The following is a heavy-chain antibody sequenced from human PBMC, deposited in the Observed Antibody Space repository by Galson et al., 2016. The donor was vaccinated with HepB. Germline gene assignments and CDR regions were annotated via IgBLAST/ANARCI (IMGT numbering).Heavy chain of an antibody. V-gene: IGHV4-59*01. Sequence: SETLSLTCSVSGGSISSYHWSWIRQSPGEGLEWIGYVHYSGSTTYHPPLESRLTISLDTSKNQFSLRLRSVTAADTAVYYCARGRGVFGVVTDYWGQGILVTVSS. CDR2: VHYSGST. CDR1: GGSISSYH. CDR3: ARGRGVFGVVTDY. J-gene: IGHJ4*02. D-gene: IGHD3-3*01.